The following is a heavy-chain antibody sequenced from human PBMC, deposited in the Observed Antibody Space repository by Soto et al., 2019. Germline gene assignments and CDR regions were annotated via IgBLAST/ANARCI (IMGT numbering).Heavy chain of an antibody. J-gene: IGHJ4*02. V-gene: IGHV3-23*01. CDR1: GFTFRNYA. D-gene: IGHD6-19*01. Sequence: GGSLRLSCAASGFTFRNYAMSWVRQTPEKGLEWVSAINGGGISTYYADSVKGRFTISRDNSKNTLYLQMNSLRVADTAVYYCVREGSAWSRGYWGQGTLVTVSS. CDR2: INGGGIST. CDR3: VREGSAWSRGY.